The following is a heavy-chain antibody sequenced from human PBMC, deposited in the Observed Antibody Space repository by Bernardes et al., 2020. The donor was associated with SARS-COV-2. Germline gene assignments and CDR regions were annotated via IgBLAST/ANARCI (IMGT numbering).Heavy chain of an antibody. J-gene: IGHJ4*02. V-gene: IGHV3-74*01. CDR1: GFTFGNYW. Sequence: GGSLRLSCAGPGFTFGNYWMHWVRQAPGKGLVWISRINNDGSTTTYADSVKGRFIISRDNAKNTLYLQINSLRAEDTALYYCARGPGYSSSWYGLDSWGQGTLVTVSS. D-gene: IGHD6-13*01. CDR2: INNDGSTT. CDR3: ARGPGYSSSWYGLDS.